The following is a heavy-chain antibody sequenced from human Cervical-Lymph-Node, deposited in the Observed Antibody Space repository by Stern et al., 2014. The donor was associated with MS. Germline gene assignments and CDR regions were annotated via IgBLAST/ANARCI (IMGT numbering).Heavy chain of an antibody. V-gene: IGHV2-70*01. D-gene: IGHD3-3*01. CDR2: INWDDYK. CDR1: GLSLTTPGVC. CDR3: ARDATCFLEWSPRKFYYGMDV. J-gene: IGHJ6*02. Sequence: QVTLKESGPAQVKSTQTLTLTCSLSGLSLTTPGVCVTWIRQPPGKALEWLALINWDDYKYYSTSLKTRLTISKDTPKNQVVLTMTNVDPVDTATYYCARDATCFLEWSPRKFYYGMDVWGQGTTVTVSS.